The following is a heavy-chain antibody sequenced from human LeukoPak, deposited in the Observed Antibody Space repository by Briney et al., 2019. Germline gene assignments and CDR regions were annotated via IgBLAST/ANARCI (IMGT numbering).Heavy chain of an antibody. CDR1: EFTFSSYT. Sequence: GGSLRLSCAASEFTFSSYTMHWVRQAPGKGLEWVAVISYDGSDKYCADSVKGRFTISRDNSKNTLYLQMNTLRAEDATMYYCARAPSGYYPYFDYWGQGTLVTVSS. CDR2: ISYDGSDK. CDR3: ARAPSGYYPYFDY. D-gene: IGHD3-3*01. V-gene: IGHV3-30*04. J-gene: IGHJ4*02.